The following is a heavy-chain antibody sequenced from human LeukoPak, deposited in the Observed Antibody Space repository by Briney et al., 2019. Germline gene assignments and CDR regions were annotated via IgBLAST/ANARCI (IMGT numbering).Heavy chain of an antibody. V-gene: IGHV4-59*08. J-gene: IGHJ4*02. CDR1: GGSISSYY. CDR3: ARGGDSGYDYLDF. Sequence: PSETLSLICTVSGGSISSYYWSWLRQPPGKGLEWIGYIYYSGSTTYNPSLKSRVTMSVDTSKNQFSLKLSSVTAADTAVYYCARGGDSGYDYLDFWGQGTLVTVSS. D-gene: IGHD5-12*01. CDR2: IYYSGST.